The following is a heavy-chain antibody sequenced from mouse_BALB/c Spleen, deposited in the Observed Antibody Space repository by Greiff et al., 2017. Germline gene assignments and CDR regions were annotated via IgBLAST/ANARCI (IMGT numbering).Heavy chain of an antibody. CDR2: FYPGSGSI. CDR3: ARHERNYYGSSLYAMDY. V-gene: IGHV1-62-2*01. Sequence: VQLVESGAGLVKPGASVKLSCKASGYTFTEYIIHWVKQRSGQGLEWIGWFYPGSGSIKYNEKFKDKATLTADKSSSTVYMELSRLTSEDSAVYFCARHERNYYGSSLYAMDYWGQGTSVTVSS. D-gene: IGHD1-1*01. J-gene: IGHJ4*01. CDR1: GYTFTEYI.